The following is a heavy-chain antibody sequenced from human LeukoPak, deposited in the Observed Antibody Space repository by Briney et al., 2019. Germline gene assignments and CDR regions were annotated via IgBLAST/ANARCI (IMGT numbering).Heavy chain of an antibody. V-gene: IGHV3-23*01. J-gene: IGHJ5*02. CDR2: ISGSGGST. D-gene: IGHD3-9*01. CDR3: AKVPDYDILTSWFDP. Sequence: GGSLRLSCAASGFTFSSYAMNWVRQAPGQGLEWVSAISGSGGSTYYADSVKGRFTISRDNSKNTLYLQMNSLRAEDTAVYYCAKVPDYDILTSWFDPWGQGTLVTVSS. CDR1: GFTFSSYA.